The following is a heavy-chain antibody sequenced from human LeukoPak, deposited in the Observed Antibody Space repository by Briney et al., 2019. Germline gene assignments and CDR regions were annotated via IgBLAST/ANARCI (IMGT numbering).Heavy chain of an antibody. V-gene: IGHV2-5*02. CDR2: IYWDDDK. D-gene: IGHD3-10*01. Sequence: SGPTLVNPTQTLTLTCTFSGFSLSTSGVGVGWIRQPPGKALEWLALIYWDDDKRYSPSLKSRLTITKDTSKNQVVLTMTNVDPVDTGTYYCAYRQSPDYYASGAFDYWGQGTLVTVSS. CDR3: AYRQSPDYYASGAFDY. J-gene: IGHJ4*02. CDR1: GFSLSTSGVG.